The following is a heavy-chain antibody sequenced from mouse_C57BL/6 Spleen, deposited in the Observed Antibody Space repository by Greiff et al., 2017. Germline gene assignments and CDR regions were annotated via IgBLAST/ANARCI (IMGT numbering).Heavy chain of an antibody. CDR1: GFTFSDYG. J-gene: IGHJ2*01. CDR3: ARGGLSPYFDY. V-gene: IGHV5-17*01. CDR2: ISSGSSTI. Sequence: EVQLQESGGGLVKPGGSLKLSCAASGFTFSDYGMHWVRQAPEKGLEWVAYISSGSSTIYYADTVKGRFTISRDNAKNTLFLQMTSLRSEDTAMYYCARGGLSPYFDYWGQGTTLTVSS. D-gene: IGHD1-1*02.